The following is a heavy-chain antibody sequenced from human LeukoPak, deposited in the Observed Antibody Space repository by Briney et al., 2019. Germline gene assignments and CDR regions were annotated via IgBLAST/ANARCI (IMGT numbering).Heavy chain of an antibody. D-gene: IGHD1-26*01. CDR2: IKQDGSET. Sequence: GGSLRLSCAASGFTFSNYWMIWVRQAPGKGLEWVANIKQDGSETYYVDSVRVRFSISRDDARNSVYLQMNSLRAEDTAVYYCANALGAHYFDYWGQGTLVTVSS. J-gene: IGHJ4*02. V-gene: IGHV3-7*05. CDR3: ANALGAHYFDY. CDR1: GFTFSNYW.